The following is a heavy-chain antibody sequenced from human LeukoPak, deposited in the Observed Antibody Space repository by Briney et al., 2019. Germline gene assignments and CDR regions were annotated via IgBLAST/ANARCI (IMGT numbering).Heavy chain of an antibody. D-gene: IGHD5-18*01. CDR2: ISGSGGNS. Sequence: GGSLRLSCAASGFTFSTYAMSWVRQAPGKGLEWVSTISGSGGNSYFADSVKGRFTISRDNANNSLYLQMNSLRAEDTAVYYCARGEDTAMVSGGYNWFDPWGQVTLVTVSS. CDR3: ARGEDTAMVSGGYNWFDP. CDR1: GFTFSTYA. V-gene: IGHV3-23*01. J-gene: IGHJ5*02.